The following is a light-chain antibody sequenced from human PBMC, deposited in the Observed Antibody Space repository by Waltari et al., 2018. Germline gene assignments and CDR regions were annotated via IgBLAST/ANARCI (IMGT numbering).Light chain of an antibody. CDR1: QGISNY. CDR2: AAS. CDR3: QKYNSAPWT. V-gene: IGKV1-27*01. J-gene: IGKJ1*01. Sequence: DIQMTQSPSSLSASVGDRVTITCRACQGISNYLAWYQQKPGKVPKLLMYAASTLQSGVPSRFSGSGSWTEFTLTISSLQPEDVATYYCQKYNSAPWTFGLGTKVEIK.